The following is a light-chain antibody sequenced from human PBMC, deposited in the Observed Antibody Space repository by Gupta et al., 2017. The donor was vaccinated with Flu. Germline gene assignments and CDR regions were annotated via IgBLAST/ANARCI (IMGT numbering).Light chain of an antibody. CDR2: GAS. CDR3: QQDGNPPLT. V-gene: IGKV3-20*01. J-gene: IGKJ4*01. CDR1: QSVSSSY. Sequence: EIVLTQSPGTLSLSPGERATLSCRASQSVSSSYLAWYQQKPGQAPRLLIYGASSRATGIPDRFSGSGSGTDFTLTISRLEPEDFAVYYCQQDGNPPLTFGGGTKVEIK.